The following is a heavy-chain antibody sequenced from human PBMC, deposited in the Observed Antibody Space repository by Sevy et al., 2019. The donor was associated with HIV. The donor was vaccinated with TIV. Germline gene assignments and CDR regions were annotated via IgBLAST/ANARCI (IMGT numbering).Heavy chain of an antibody. CDR3: ARVLYSSSWYYYYYYMDV. CDR2: ISSSSSYI. D-gene: IGHD6-13*01. Sequence: GGSLRLSCAASGFTFSSYSMNWVRQAPGKGLEWVSSISSSSSYIYYADSVKGRFTISRDNAKNSLYLQMNSLRAEDTAVYYCARVLYSSSWYYYYYYMDVWGKGTTVTVSS. J-gene: IGHJ6*03. V-gene: IGHV3-21*01. CDR1: GFTFSSYS.